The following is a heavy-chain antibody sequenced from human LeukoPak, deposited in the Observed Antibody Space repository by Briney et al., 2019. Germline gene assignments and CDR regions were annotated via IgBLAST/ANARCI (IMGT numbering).Heavy chain of an antibody. CDR1: GASIISNY. V-gene: IGHV4-59*01. D-gene: IGHD4-11*01. CDR3: ARDLGSTYGWFDF. Sequence: SETLSLTCTVSGASIISNYWTWIRQPPGKGLEWIGYIYYSGSTKYNPSLKSRVTMSVDTSKNQLSLKLTSVTAADTAVYYCARDLGSTYGWFDFWGQGTLVTVSS. CDR2: IYYSGST. J-gene: IGHJ5*01.